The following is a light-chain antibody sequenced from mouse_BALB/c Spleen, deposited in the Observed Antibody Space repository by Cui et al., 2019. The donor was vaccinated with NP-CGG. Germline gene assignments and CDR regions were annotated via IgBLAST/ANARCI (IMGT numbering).Light chain of an antibody. J-gene: IGLJ1*01. CDR2: GTN. V-gene: IGLV1*01. CDR3: ALWYSNHWV. Sequence: QFVLTHVPAPTTSPGETVTLTCRSSTGAVTTSNYANWVQEKPDHLFTGLIGGTNNRAPGVPARFSGFLIGDKAALTITGAQTEDEAIYFCALWYSNHWVFGGGTKLTVL. CDR1: TGAVTTSNY.